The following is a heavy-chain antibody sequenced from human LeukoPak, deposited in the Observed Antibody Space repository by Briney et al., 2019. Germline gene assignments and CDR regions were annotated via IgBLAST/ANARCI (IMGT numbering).Heavy chain of an antibody. CDR1: GFTFSSYA. J-gene: IGHJ4*02. CDR3: AKGWIGWPETPHFDY. V-gene: IGHV3-23*01. D-gene: IGHD6-19*01. CDR2: ISGSGGST. Sequence: GGSLRLSCAASGFTFSSYAMSWVRQAPGKGLEWVPAISGSGGSTYYADSVKGRFTISRDNSKNTLYLQMNSLRAEDTAVYYCAKGWIGWPETPHFDYWGQGTLVTVSS.